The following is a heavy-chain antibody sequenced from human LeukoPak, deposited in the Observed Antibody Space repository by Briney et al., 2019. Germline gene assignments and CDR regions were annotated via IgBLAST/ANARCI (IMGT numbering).Heavy chain of an antibody. CDR2: INHSGST. CDR3: ARGTDYIVVVPAAMRAVDY. CDR1: GGSFSGYY. Sequence: PSETLSLTCAVYGGSFSGYYWSWLRQPPGKGLEWIGEINHSGSTNYNPSLKSRVTISVDTSKNQFSLKLSSVTAADTAVYYCARGTDYIVVVPAAMRAVDYWGQGTLVTVSS. V-gene: IGHV4-34*01. D-gene: IGHD2-2*01. J-gene: IGHJ4*02.